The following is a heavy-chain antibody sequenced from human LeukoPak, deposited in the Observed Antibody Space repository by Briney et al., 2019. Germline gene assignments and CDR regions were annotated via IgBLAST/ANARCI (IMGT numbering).Heavy chain of an antibody. D-gene: IGHD3-10*01. CDR1: GFTFSIYG. V-gene: IGHV3-21*01. J-gene: IGHJ6*03. CDR3: ATDDRDYYYYYMDV. Sequence: PGGSLRLSCAASGFTFSIYGMNWVRQAPGKGLEWVSSIRSTGGDIYYADSVRGRFTISRDNVKNSLYLQLNRLRAEDTAVYFCATDDRDYYYYYMDVWGKGTTLTVSS. CDR2: IRSTGGDI.